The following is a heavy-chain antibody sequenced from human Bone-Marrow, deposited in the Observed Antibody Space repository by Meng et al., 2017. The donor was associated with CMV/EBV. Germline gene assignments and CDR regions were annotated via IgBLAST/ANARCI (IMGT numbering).Heavy chain of an antibody. V-gene: IGHV3-30-3*01. CDR2: ISYDGSNK. J-gene: IGHJ6*02. CDR3: AREADYYYGMDV. Sequence: GESLKISCAASGFTVSSNYMSWVRQAPGKGLEWVAVISYDGSNKYYADSVKGRFTISRDNSKNTLYLQMNSLRAEDTAVYYCAREADYYYGMDVWGQGTTVTVSS. CDR1: GFTVSSNY.